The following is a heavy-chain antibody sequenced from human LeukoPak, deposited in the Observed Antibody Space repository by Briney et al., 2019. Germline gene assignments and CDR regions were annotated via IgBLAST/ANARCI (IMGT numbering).Heavy chain of an antibody. CDR2: IYYDGST. V-gene: IGHV4-59*12. CDR3: AREGRYRYGYNEYHLYMDI. J-gene: IGHJ6*03. D-gene: IGHD5-18*01. Sequence: SQTLSLTCTVSGGSISSYYWSWIRQSPGKGLEWIGYIYYDGSTNYNPSLRGRVTISVDTPKNQFSLKLSSVTAAETAVYYCAREGRYRYGYNEYHLYMDIWGKGTTVTVSS. CDR1: GGSISSYY.